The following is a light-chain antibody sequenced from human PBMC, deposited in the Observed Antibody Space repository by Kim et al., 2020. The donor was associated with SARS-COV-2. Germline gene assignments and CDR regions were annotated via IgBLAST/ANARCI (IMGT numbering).Light chain of an antibody. CDR1: QGISNS. V-gene: IGKV1-27*01. Sequence: DIQMTQSPSSLSASVGDGVTITCRASQGISNSLAWYQQKPGRVPRVLIYSASTLLSGVPSRFSGSRSGTNFTLTISRLQPEDVATYYCQKYDSAPWTFGQGTKVDIK. J-gene: IGKJ1*01. CDR3: QKYDSAPWT. CDR2: SAS.